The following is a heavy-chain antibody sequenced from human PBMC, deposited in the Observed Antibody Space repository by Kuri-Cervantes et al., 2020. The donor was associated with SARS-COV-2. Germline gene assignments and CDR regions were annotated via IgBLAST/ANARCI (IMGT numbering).Heavy chain of an antibody. CDR1: GFTFSSYW. J-gene: IGHJ6*03. Sequence: GESLKISCAASGFTFSSYWMSWVRQAPGKGLEWVSYISSSGSTIYYADSVKGRFTISRDNSKNTLYLQMNSLRAEDTAVYYCAKKGVGSSTSTVYYYYYMDVWGKGTTVTVSS. V-gene: IGHV3-48*01. D-gene: IGHD2-2*01. CDR2: ISSSGSTI. CDR3: AKKGVGSSTSTVYYYYYMDV.